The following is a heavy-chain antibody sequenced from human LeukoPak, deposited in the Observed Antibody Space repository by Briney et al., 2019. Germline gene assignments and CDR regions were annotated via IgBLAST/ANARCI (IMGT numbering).Heavy chain of an antibody. D-gene: IGHD7-27*01. V-gene: IGHV3-7*01. J-gene: IGHJ4*02. CDR1: GFSLSPSW. Sequence: GGSLRLSCEVSGFSLSPSWMHWVRQTPGKGLEWVANIKQDGSEKYYVDSVKGRFTISRDNAKDSLYLQMNSLRAEDTAVYYCARVPGDYFDYWGQGTLVTVSS. CDR2: IKQDGSEK. CDR3: ARVPGDYFDY.